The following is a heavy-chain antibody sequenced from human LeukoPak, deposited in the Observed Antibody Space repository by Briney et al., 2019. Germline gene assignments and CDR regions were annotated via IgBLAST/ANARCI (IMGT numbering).Heavy chain of an antibody. CDR3: ATYTHWVAGDV. J-gene: IGHJ6*02. CDR2: MNQDGSEK. Sequence: GGSLRLSCAASGFTFSGSWMSWVRQAPGKGLEWVANMNQDGSEKDYVDSVKGRFTISRDNARNSLYLQMGSLRAEDTAVYYCATYTHWVAGDVWGQGTTVTVSS. D-gene: IGHD3-16*01. CDR1: GFTFSGSW. V-gene: IGHV3-7*01.